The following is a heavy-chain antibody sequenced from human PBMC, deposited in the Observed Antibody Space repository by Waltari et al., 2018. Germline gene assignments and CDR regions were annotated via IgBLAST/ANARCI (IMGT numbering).Heavy chain of an antibody. CDR3: ARDFRNGASDV. CDR1: GCTLGAYY. CDR2: IAGSGSII. D-gene: IGHD1-1*01. V-gene: IGHV3-11*04. J-gene: IGHJ3*01. Sequence: QVQLVESGGGLVNPGGSLRLSCAPSGCTLGAYYMTWPRQAPGKGLELVAYIAGSGSIIYYADSVKGRFTISRDNAKNSLFLQMNNLRADDTAIYYCARDFRNGASDVWGQGTMVTVSS.